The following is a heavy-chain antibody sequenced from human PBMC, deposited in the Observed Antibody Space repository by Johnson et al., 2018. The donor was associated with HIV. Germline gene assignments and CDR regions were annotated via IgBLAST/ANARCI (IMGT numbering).Heavy chain of an antibody. V-gene: IGHV3-9*01. CDR3: VRRFYDSSAFDI. CDR2: ISWNSGSI. Sequence: QLVESGGGLVQPGRSLRLSCAASGFTFDDYAMHWVRQAPGKGLEWVSGISWNSGSIGYADSVRGRFTISRDNAKNSLYLQMNSLRAEDTAVYYCVRRFYDSSAFDIWGQGTLVTVSS. J-gene: IGHJ3*02. D-gene: IGHD3-22*01. CDR1: GFTFDDYA.